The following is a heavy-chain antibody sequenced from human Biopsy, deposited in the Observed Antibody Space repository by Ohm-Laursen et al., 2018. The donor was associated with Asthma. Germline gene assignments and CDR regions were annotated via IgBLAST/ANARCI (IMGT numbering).Heavy chain of an antibody. J-gene: IGHJ3*02. D-gene: IGHD1-26*01. CDR3: ARDLGIVGATPDGFNI. V-gene: IGHV4-30-4*08. Sequence: TLSLTCSVSGGSISSGAYFWSWARQHPGKGLEWIGYINYSGTTYYNPSLKSRVMISLDTSKNQFSLSLSSVTAADTAVYFCARDLGIVGATPDGFNIWDQGTLVTVSS. CDR1: GGSISSGAYF. CDR2: INYSGTT.